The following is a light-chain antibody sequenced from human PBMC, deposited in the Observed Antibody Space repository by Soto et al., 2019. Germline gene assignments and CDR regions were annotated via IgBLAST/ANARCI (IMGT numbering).Light chain of an antibody. J-gene: IGKJ1*01. CDR3: QQYETFLKT. CDR2: DAS. V-gene: IGKV1-5*01. CDR1: QSINKW. Sequence: DIQMTQSPSTVSAYVGDRVTITCRASQSINKWLAWYQQKPGKAPKILIYDASSLESGVPSRFSGSGSGTEFTLTISRVQPEDVATYYCQQYETFLKTFGQGTKVDIK.